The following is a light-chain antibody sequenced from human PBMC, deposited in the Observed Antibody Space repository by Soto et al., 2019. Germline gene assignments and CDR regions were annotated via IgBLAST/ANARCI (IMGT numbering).Light chain of an antibody. J-gene: IGKJ5*01. Sequence: EVLMTQSPDTLYVSPGARVTLSCSARQSGSDNLAWYQQKPGQGPRLLVYRASTRTLGIPARFSGSESGTEFTITISSLQSEDFAVYYGQQYNSWPLTFGQGTRLDIK. CDR1: QSGSDN. V-gene: IGKV3-15*01. CDR2: RAS. CDR3: QQYNSWPLT.